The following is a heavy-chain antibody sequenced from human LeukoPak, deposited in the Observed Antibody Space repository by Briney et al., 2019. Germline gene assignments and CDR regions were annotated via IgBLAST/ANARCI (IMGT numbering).Heavy chain of an antibody. CDR2: INPNSGGT. V-gene: IGHV1-2*04. D-gene: IGHD2-2*01. J-gene: IGHJ4*02. CDR1: GYTFTGYY. CDR3: AREGYCSSTSCYFWDY. Sequence: ASVKVSCKASGYTFTGYYMHWVRQAPGQGLEWMGWINPNSGGTNYAQKFQGWVTMTRDTSISTAYMELSRLRSDDTAVYYCAREGYCSSTSCYFWDYWGQGTLVTVSS.